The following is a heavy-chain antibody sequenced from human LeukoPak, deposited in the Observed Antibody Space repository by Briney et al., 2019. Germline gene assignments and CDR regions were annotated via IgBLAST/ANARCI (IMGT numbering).Heavy chain of an antibody. CDR2: INPNSGGT. CDR3: ASSPENTFYYYGMDV. D-gene: IGHD1/OR15-1a*01. Sequence: ASVKVSCKASGYTFTGYYMHWVRQAPGQGLEWMGWINPNSGGTNYAQKFQGRVTMTRDTSISTAYMELSRLRSDDTAVYYCASSPENTFYYYGMDVWGQGTTVTVSS. V-gene: IGHV1-2*02. J-gene: IGHJ6*02. CDR1: GYTFTGYY.